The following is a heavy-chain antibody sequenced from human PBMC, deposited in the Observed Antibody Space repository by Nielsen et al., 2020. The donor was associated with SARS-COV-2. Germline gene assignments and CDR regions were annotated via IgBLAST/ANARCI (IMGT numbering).Heavy chain of an antibody. CDR2: ISSSSSYT. V-gene: IGHV3-11*06. J-gene: IGHJ4*02. D-gene: IGHD3-22*01. Sequence: RQAPGKGLEWVSYISSSSSYTNYADSVKGRFTISRDNAKNSLYLQMNSLRDEDTALYYCARRDYYDASPTSLDYWGQGTLVTVSS. CDR3: ARRDYYDASPTSLDY.